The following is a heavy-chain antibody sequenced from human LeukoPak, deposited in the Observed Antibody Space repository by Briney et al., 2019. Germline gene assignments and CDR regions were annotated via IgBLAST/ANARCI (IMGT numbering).Heavy chain of an antibody. J-gene: IGHJ4*02. CDR3: ARDKIVGPTRFDY. Sequence: GGSLRLSCVASGFTFSSYWMSWVRQAPGKGPEWVANIKQESGEIYYVDSVKGRFTISRDNAKNSLYLQMNSLRAGDTAVYYCARDKIVGPTRFDYWGQGILVTVSS. CDR1: GFTFSSYW. V-gene: IGHV3-7*01. CDR2: IKQESGEI. D-gene: IGHD1-26*01.